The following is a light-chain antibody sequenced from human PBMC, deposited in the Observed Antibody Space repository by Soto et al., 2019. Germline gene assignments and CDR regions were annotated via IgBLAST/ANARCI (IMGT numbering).Light chain of an antibody. CDR2: AAS. V-gene: IGKV1-27*01. J-gene: IGKJ4*01. Sequence: DIQMTQSPSSLSASVGARVTLTCRARLPISTSLAWYQQKPGQIPNLLIYAASTLQAGVPPRFSGSGSGTEFTLTSSSLQPEDGAADYCQEYNSGPLTIGGGTKVEIK. CDR3: QEYNSGPLT. CDR1: LPISTS.